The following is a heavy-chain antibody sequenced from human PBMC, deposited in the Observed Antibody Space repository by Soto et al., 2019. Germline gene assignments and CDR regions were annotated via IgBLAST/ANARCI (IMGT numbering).Heavy chain of an antibody. V-gene: IGHV3-33*01. Sequence: GGSLRLSCAASGFTFSSYGMHWVRQAPGKGLEWVAVIWYDGSNKYYADSVKGRFTISRDNSKNTLYLQMSSLRAEDTAVYYCARGSYDSSGYGLNYWGQGTLVTVSS. CDR1: GFTFSSYG. CDR3: ARGSYDSSGYGLNY. CDR2: IWYDGSNK. D-gene: IGHD3-22*01. J-gene: IGHJ4*02.